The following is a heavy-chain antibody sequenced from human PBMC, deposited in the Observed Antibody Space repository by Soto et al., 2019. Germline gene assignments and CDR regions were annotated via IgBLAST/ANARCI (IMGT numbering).Heavy chain of an antibody. CDR2: ISAYNGNT. J-gene: IGHJ5*02. D-gene: IGHD3-22*01. CDR1: GYTFTSYG. Sequence: AASVKVSCKASGYTFTSYGISWVRQAPGQGLEWMGWISAYNGNTNYAQKLQGRVTMTTDTSTSTAYMELRSLRSDDTAVYYCARGRDSSGYRTRFDPWGQGTLVTVSS. V-gene: IGHV1-18*01. CDR3: ARGRDSSGYRTRFDP.